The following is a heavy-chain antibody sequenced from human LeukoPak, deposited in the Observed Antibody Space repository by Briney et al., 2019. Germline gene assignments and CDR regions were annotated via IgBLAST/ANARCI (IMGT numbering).Heavy chain of an antibody. J-gene: IGHJ3*02. D-gene: IGHD7-27*01. CDR3: AREILTGYAFDI. CDR1: GFTFSTYA. Sequence: GGSLRLSCAASGFTFSTYAMHWVRQAPGKGLEWVAFISYDGTNKYCADSVKGRFTISRDNSKNTLYLQMNSLRAEDTALYYCAREILTGYAFDIWGQGTMVSVSS. V-gene: IGHV3-30-3*01. CDR2: ISYDGTNK.